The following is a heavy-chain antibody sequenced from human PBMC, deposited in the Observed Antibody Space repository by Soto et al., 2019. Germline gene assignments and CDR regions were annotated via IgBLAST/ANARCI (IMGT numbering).Heavy chain of an antibody. CDR1: GGSISSYY. CDR3: AREVVAAKSNWFDP. J-gene: IGHJ5*02. Sequence: SETLSLTCTVSGGSISSYYWSWIRQPPGKGLEWIGYICYSGSTNYNPSLKSRVTISVDTSKNQFSLKLSSVTAADTAVYYCAREVVAAKSNWFDPWGQGTLVTVSS. V-gene: IGHV4-59*01. D-gene: IGHD2-15*01. CDR2: ICYSGST.